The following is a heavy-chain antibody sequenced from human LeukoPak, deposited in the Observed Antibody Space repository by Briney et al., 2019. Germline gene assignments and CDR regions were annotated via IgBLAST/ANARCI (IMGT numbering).Heavy chain of an antibody. J-gene: IGHJ5*02. D-gene: IGHD5-18*01. V-gene: IGHV3-23*01. CDR3: ARGYSYGYDESWFDP. CDR2: ISGSGGST. Sequence: GGSLRLSCAASGFTFSSYAMSWVRQAPGKGLEWVSAISGSGGSTYYVDSVKGRFTISRDNSKNTLYLQMNSLRAEDMALYYCARGYSYGYDESWFDPWGQGTLVTVSS. CDR1: GFTFSSYA.